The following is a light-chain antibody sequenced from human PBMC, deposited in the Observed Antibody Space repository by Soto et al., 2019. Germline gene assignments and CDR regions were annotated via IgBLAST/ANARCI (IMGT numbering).Light chain of an antibody. CDR1: QSLLSSSDNRNY. CDR3: QTYYRVPLT. V-gene: IGKV4-1*01. J-gene: IGKJ4*01. Sequence: DVVMTQSPDSLALSLGEXATINCKSSQSLLSSSDNRNYLAWFQQKVGQPPKLLIRWASTRESGVPDRFSASGSATDFTLTLNSLQAEDVAVYYCQTYYRVPLTFGGGTKVDIK. CDR2: WAS.